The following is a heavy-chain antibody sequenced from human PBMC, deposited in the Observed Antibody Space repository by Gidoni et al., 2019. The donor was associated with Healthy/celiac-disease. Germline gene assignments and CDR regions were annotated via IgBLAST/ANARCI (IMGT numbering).Heavy chain of an antibody. CDR2: ISYDGSNK. D-gene: IGHD6-19*01. V-gene: IGHV3-30*01. CDR3: ARELVPGGWYNHYYYGMDV. Sequence: QVQLVESGGGVVQPGTSLRLSCAAPGFPFSSHAMHWVRQAPGKGLEWVAVISYDGSNKYYADSVKGRFTISRDNSKNTLYLQMNSLRAEDTAVYYCARELVPGGWYNHYYYGMDVWGQGTTVTVSS. J-gene: IGHJ6*02. CDR1: GFPFSSHA.